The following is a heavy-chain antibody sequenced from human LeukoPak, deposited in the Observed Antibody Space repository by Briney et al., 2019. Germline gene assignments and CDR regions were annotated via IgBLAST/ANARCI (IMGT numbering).Heavy chain of an antibody. CDR3: AEDPNIYGYYYFYGMDV. CDR2: ISYDGNNK. Sequence: GRSLRLSCAASGFTFSDYGIHWVRQAPGKGLEWVAVISYDGNNKYYADSVKGRFTISRDNSNNTLYLHMDSLRAEDTAVYYCAEDPNIYGYYYFYGMDVWGQGTTVTVSS. D-gene: IGHD5-18*01. V-gene: IGHV3-30*18. CDR1: GFTFSDYG. J-gene: IGHJ6*02.